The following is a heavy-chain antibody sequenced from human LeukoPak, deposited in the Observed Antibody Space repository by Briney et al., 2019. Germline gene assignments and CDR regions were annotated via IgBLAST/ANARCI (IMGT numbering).Heavy chain of an antibody. V-gene: IGHV3-13*04. CDR2: IGAAGDT. J-gene: IGHJ4*02. Sequence: GGSLRLSCAASGFTFSIYDMHWVRQATGKGLEWVSAIGAAGDTYYPGSVKGRFTISRQNARNSLFLQMNSLRAGDTAVYYCARAVVAAGGGYFDYWGQGTLVTVSS. D-gene: IGHD6-13*01. CDR3: ARAVVAAGGGYFDY. CDR1: GFTFSIYD.